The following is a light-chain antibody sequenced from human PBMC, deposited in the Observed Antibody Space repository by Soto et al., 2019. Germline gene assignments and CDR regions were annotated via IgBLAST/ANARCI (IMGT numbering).Light chain of an antibody. Sequence: EIVMTQSPATLSMSPGERVTLFCRASQSVSSNLAWYQQKPGQAPRLLIYGASTRVTGIPDRFSGSGSGTEFTLTISSLQSEDFAVYYCQHYDNWPPITFGQGTRLEIE. CDR1: QSVSSN. J-gene: IGKJ5*01. V-gene: IGKV3D-15*01. CDR3: QHYDNWPPIT. CDR2: GAS.